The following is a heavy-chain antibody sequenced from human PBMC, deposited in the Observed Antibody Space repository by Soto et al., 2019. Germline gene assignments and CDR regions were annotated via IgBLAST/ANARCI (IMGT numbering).Heavy chain of an antibody. V-gene: IGHV1-69*08. CDR1: GGTCSNDI. J-gene: IGHJ4*02. Sequence: QVQLVQSGAEVKKPGSSVKVSCKTSGGTCSNDIITWVRQAPGQGLEWMGRIIPLLDIANYAQKFQGRVTITADKSTSTAYMELNSLRSEDTAVYYCARDSPIGSTFSGYDAIDYWGQGTLVTVSS. CDR2: IIPLLDIA. D-gene: IGHD5-12*01. CDR3: ARDSPIGSTFSGYDAIDY.